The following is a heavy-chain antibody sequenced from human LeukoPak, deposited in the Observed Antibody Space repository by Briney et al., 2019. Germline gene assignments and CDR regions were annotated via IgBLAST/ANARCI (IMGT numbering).Heavy chain of an antibody. CDR1: GLTVSSNY. V-gene: IGHV3-53*01. Sequence: PGGSLRLSCAASGLTVSSNYMSWVRQAPGKGLEWVSLIYSGGSTYYADSVKGRFTISRDNSKNTLYLQMKSLRAEDTAVYYCAGYTYGYLNAFDIWGQGTMVTVSS. CDR3: AGYTYGYLNAFDI. CDR2: IYSGGST. D-gene: IGHD5-18*01. J-gene: IGHJ3*02.